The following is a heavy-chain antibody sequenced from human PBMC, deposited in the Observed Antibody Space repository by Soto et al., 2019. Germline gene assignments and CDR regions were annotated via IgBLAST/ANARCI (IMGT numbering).Heavy chain of an antibody. J-gene: IGHJ4*02. CDR2: TYYRSKWYN. D-gene: IGHD1-26*01. CDR3: ARDKGSIVGATMFDY. V-gene: IGHV6-1*01. Sequence: PSEALSLTCAISGDSDSSNSAAWNWIRQSPSRGLEWLGRTYYRSKWYNDYAVSVKSRITINPDTSKNQFSLQLNSVTPEDTAVYYCARDKGSIVGATMFDYWGQGTLVTVSS. CDR1: GDSDSSNSAA.